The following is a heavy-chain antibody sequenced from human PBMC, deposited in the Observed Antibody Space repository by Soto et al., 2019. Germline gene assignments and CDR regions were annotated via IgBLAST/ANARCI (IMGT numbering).Heavy chain of an antibody. CDR1: GGTFGTYG. V-gene: IGHV1-69*14. D-gene: IGHD2-21*02. Sequence: QVHLVQSGAEVKKPGSSVNISCKASGGTFGTYGLNWVRQFPGQGLEWMGGIIPASDTENYAQKFQGRVTITADKSTNIAHMQMDSLTSDDTAVYYCATAVTAGTYYNYGLAVWGQGTTVTVS. CDR3: ATAVTAGTYYNYGLAV. J-gene: IGHJ6*02. CDR2: IIPASDTE.